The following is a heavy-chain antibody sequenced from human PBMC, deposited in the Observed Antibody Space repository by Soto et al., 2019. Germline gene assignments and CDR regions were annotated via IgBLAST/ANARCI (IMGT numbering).Heavy chain of an antibody. CDR1: GYTFSGSV. D-gene: IGHD4-17*01. CDR2: INAGNGNT. V-gene: IGHV1-3*01. CDR3: AGESDATTVTSLDY. Sequence: QVQLVQSGAEVKKPGASVKVSCKASGYTFSGSVMHWVRQAPGQRLEWMGWINAGNGNTIYSQKFQGRVTITRDTSARTAYMEMRSLRSEDTAVYFCAGESDATTVTSLDYWGQGTLVTVSS. J-gene: IGHJ4*02.